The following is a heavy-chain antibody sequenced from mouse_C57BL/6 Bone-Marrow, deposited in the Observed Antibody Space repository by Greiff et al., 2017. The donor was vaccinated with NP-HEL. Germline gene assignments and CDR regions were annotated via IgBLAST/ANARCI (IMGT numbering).Heavy chain of an antibody. CDR3: TSLTTVVAPGFAY. CDR2: IDPEDGDT. D-gene: IGHD1-1*01. CDR1: GFNIKDYY. Sequence: VQLQQSGAELVRPGASVKLSCTASGFNIKDYYMHWVKQRPEQGLEWIGRIDPEDGDTEYAPKFQGKATMTADTSSNTAYLQLSSLTSEDTAVYYCTSLTTVVAPGFAYWGQGTLVTVSA. V-gene: IGHV14-1*01. J-gene: IGHJ3*01.